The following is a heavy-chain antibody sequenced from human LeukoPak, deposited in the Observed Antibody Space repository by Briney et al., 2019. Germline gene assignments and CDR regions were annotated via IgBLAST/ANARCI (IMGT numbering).Heavy chain of an antibody. V-gene: IGHV1-69*04. J-gene: IGHJ4*02. Sequence: ASAKVSCKPSLGTFSSYALSWVRPAPGQGLEWMGRIIPILGIANYAQKFQGRVTITADKSTSTAYMELSSLRSEDTAVYYCARVGNGYPDYWGQGTLVTVSS. D-gene: IGHD5-24*01. CDR1: LGTFSSYA. CDR2: IIPILGIA. CDR3: ARVGNGYPDY.